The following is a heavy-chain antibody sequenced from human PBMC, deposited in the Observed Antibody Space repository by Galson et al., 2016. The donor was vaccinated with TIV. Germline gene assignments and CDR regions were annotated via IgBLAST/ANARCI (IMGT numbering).Heavy chain of an antibody. D-gene: IGHD7-27*01. CDR1: GFRFNEYE. J-gene: IGHJ6*02. CDR2: LSGGATNT. V-gene: IGHV3-23*01. Sequence: SLRLSCAASGFRFNEYEMSWVRQAPGKGLEWVSALSGGATNTYYSDSVKGRFTISRDNAENSLHLHMNSLRAEDTAIYFCARTGNYYHYAMDVWGQGTTVTVSS. CDR3: ARTGNYYHYAMDV.